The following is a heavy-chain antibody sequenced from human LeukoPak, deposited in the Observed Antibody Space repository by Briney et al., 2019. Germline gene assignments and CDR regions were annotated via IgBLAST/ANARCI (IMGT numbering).Heavy chain of an antibody. CDR2: INPISGGK. CDR1: GYTFTGYY. V-gene: IGHV1-2*02. Sequence: APVKDSCKPSGYTFTGYYIHWVRQAPGQGLDWMGWINPISGGKNYAKRFQDRVTMARETSINTVYIELSRLKSHDTAVYYCARGPYDSSGYSDYWCQGTLVSVSS. J-gene: IGHJ4*02. CDR3: ARGPYDSSGYSDY. D-gene: IGHD3-22*01.